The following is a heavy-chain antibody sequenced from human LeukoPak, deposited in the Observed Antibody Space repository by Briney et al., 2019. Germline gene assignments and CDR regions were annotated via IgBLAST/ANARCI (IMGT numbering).Heavy chain of an antibody. CDR1: GLTFSTYA. V-gene: IGHV3-23*01. CDR3: AKDGEWLLNRLDAFDI. Sequence: PGGSLRLSCAASGLTFSTYAMTWVRQAPGKGLEWVTAISGSGGRTYYADSVKGRFTISRDNSKNTLYLQMNSLRAEDTAVYYCAKDGEWLLNRLDAFDIWGQGTMVTVSS. J-gene: IGHJ3*02. D-gene: IGHD3-10*01. CDR2: ISGSGGRT.